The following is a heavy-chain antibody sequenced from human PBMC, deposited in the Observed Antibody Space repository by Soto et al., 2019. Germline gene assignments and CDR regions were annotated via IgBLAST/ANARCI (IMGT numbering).Heavy chain of an antibody. V-gene: IGHV1-69*13. CDR1: GGTFSSYA. D-gene: IGHD3-22*01. CDR2: IIPIFGTA. J-gene: IGHJ4*02. Sequence: SVKVSCKASGGTFSSYAISWVRQAPGQGLEWMGGIIPIFGTANYAQKFQGRVTITADESTSTAYMELSSLRSEDTAVYYCARTRKYYYDSSGYYLSCWGQGTLVTVSS. CDR3: ARTRKYYYDSSGYYLSC.